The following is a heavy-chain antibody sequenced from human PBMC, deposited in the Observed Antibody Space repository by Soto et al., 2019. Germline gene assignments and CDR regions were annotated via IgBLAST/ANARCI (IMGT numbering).Heavy chain of an antibody. D-gene: IGHD2-15*01. V-gene: IGHV3-53*01. J-gene: IGHJ6*02. CDR3: ARVDSVDYYYGMDV. CDR2: IYGGDRT. Sequence: EVQLVESGGGLIQPGGSLRLSCAASGFTVSYFYMNWVRQAPGKGLEWVSVIYGGDRTYYADSVKGRSTTSRDSSKNTVYLQMNSLRAEDTAVYYCARVDSVDYYYGMDVWGQGTTVTVSS. CDR1: GFTVSYFY.